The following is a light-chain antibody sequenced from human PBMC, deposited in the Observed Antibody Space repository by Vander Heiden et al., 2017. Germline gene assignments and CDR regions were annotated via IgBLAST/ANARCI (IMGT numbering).Light chain of an antibody. CDR1: SSDVGAYNY. V-gene: IGLV2-11*01. CDR3: CSYSASYTLVL. Sequence: QSALTQPRSVSGSPGPPVTISCTGTSSDVGAYNYVSWYQQHPGKAPKLLIYDVRGRPSGGPDRFSGSKSDNTASLTISGLQGEDEADYFCCSYSASYTLVLFGGGTKLTVL. J-gene: IGLJ2*01. CDR2: DVR.